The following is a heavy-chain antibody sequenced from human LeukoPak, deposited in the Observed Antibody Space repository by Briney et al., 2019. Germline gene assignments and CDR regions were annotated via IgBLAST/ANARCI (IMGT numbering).Heavy chain of an antibody. D-gene: IGHD3-10*01. V-gene: IGHV4-59*01. CDR2: VFYSGRT. CDR1: GGSISSYY. J-gene: IGHJ3*02. Sequence: PSETLSLTCTVSGGSISSYYGSWIRQPPGKGLEWIGYVFYSGRTNYNPSLKSRVPISVDTSKNQFSLKLSSVTAADTTVYYCARVNYGSGSVGAFDIWGQGTMVTVSS. CDR3: ARVNYGSGSVGAFDI.